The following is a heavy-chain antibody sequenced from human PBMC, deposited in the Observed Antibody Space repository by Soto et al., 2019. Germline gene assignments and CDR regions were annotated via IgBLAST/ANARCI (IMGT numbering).Heavy chain of an antibody. D-gene: IGHD6-13*01. CDR1: GYTFTTYG. V-gene: IGHV1-3*01. CDR2: INAGNGNT. J-gene: IGHJ4*02. Sequence: QVQLVQSGAEVKKPGASVKVSCKASGYTFTTYGMHWVRQAPGQRLEWMVWINAGNGNTKYSQKFQGRVTITMDTSASTAYMELSSLRSEDTAVYSCARACSWLVTDYWGQGTLVTVSS. CDR3: ARACSWLVTDY.